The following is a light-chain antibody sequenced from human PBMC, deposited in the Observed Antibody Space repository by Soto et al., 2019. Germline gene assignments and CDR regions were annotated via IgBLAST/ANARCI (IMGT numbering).Light chain of an antibody. V-gene: IGLV1-51*01. Sequence: QSVLTQPPSVSAAPGQKVTISCSGSSSNIGNNYVSWYQQLPGTAPKLLIYDINERPSGIPDRFSGSQSGTSATLGITGLQTGDEAVYYCGTWDSSLSTVVFGGGTKLTVL. J-gene: IGLJ2*01. CDR2: DIN. CDR1: SSNIGNNY. CDR3: GTWDSSLSTVV.